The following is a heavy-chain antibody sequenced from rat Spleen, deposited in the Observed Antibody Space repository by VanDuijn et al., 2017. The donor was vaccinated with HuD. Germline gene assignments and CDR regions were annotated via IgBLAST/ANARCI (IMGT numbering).Heavy chain of an antibody. J-gene: IGHJ4*01. CDR3: GTDYFGGYVMDA. Sequence: EVQLVESGGGLVQPGRSLKLSCAASGFTFSSFPMAWVRQSPKKVLEWVATIQYDNISTHYRDSVKGRFTISRDNAKTTLYLQMDSLRSEDTATYYCGTDYFGGYVMDAWGQGVSVTVSS. CDR2: IQYDNIST. V-gene: IGHV5-7*01. D-gene: IGHD1-11*01. CDR1: GFTFSSFP.